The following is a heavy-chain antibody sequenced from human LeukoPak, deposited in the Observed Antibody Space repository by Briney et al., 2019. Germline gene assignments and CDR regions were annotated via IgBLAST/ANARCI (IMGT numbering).Heavy chain of an antibody. J-gene: IGHJ4*02. CDR2: IYTSRST. V-gene: IGHV4-4*07. CDR1: GGSISSYY. Sequence: PSETLSLTCTVPGGSISSYYWSWIPQPPGKGLEWIGRIYTSRSTHYTPSLKSPVTMSVDTSQNPFPLKLGPARTPGTPACYFARSHYYDSSGWQNWGQGTLVTVSS. CDR3: ARSHYYDSSGWQN. D-gene: IGHD3-22*01.